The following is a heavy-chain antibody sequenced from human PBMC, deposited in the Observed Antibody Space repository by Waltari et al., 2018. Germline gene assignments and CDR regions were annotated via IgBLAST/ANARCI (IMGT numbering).Heavy chain of an antibody. D-gene: IGHD6-19*01. CDR3: ASSPYSSGWYGDAFDI. J-gene: IGHJ3*02. CDR2: INAGNGNT. Sequence: QVQLVQSGAEVKKPGASVKVSCKASGYTFTSYAMHWVRQAPGQRLEWMGWINAGNGNTKYSQEFQGRVTITRDTSASTAYMELSSLRSEDIAVYYCASSPYSSGWYGDAFDIWGQGTMVTVSS. CDR1: GYTFTSYA. V-gene: IGHV1-3*03.